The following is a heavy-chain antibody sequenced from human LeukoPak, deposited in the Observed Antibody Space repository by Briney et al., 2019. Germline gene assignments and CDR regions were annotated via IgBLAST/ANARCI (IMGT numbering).Heavy chain of an antibody. V-gene: IGHV5-10-1*01. CDR2: IDPSDSYT. D-gene: IGHD6-19*01. CDR3: ARPRYSSGWYFDF. Sequence: PGGSLRLSCAASGFTFSSYAMSWVRQAPGKGLEWMERIDPSDSYTNYSPSFQGHVTISTDKSINTAYLQWSSLKASDTAMYYCARPRYSSGWYFDFWGQGTLVTVSS. CDR1: GFTFSSYA. J-gene: IGHJ4*02.